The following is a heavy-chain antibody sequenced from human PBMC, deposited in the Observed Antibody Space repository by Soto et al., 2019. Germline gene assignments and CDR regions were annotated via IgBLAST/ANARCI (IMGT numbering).Heavy chain of an antibody. V-gene: IGHV4-59*01. CDR2: IYYSGST. D-gene: IGHD1-1*01. Sequence: SETLSLTCTVSGGSISSYYWSWIRQPPGKGLEWIGYIYYSGSTNYNPSLKSRVTISVDTSKNQFSLKLSAVTAADTAVYYCARAAAERRPDQSYYYYYMDVWGKGTTVTVSS. CDR1: GGSISSYY. CDR3: ARAAAERRPDQSYYYYYMDV. J-gene: IGHJ6*03.